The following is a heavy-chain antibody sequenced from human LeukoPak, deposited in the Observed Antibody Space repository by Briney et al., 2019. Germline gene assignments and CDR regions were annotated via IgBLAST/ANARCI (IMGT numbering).Heavy chain of an antibody. CDR2: IYYSGST. J-gene: IGHJ4*02. CDR3: ARGASGYYNGVDY. V-gene: IGHV4-59*01. CDR1: GGSISSYY. Sequence: SETLSLTCTVSGGSISSYYWSWIRQPPGKGLERNGYIYYSGSTNYNPSLKSRVTISVDTYKNQFSLKLSSVTAADTAVYYCARGASGYYNGVDYWGQGTLVSVSS. D-gene: IGHD3-22*01.